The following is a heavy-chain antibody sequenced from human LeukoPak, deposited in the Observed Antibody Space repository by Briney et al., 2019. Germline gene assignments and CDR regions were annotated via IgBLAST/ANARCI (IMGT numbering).Heavy chain of an antibody. V-gene: IGHV3-48*02. CDR3: VRDRDYAFDF. CDR2: SNTDGTI. CDR1: GFTFSYYS. J-gene: IGHJ3*01. Sequence: PGGSLRLSCAASGFTFSYYSMNWVRQAPGKGLEWISYSNTDGTISYADSVKGRFTISRDNAENSLYLQMNSLRDEDTAVYFCVRDRDYAFDFWGQGTMVTDSS.